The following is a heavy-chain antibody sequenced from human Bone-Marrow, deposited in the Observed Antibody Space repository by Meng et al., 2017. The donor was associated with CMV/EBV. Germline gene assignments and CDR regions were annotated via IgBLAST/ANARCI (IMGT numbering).Heavy chain of an antibody. D-gene: IGHD6-13*01. J-gene: IGHJ6*02. V-gene: IGHV3-7*01. Sequence: GESLKISRAASGINFSSYWLSWVRQAPGKGPEWVANKKQDGSEKYHVDSVKGRFTISRDNAKKPLYLQMNSLRAEDTAVYYCAREAEGIAASPKGGRDVWGQGTTVTVSS. CDR1: GINFSSYW. CDR2: KKQDGSEK. CDR3: AREAEGIAASPKGGRDV.